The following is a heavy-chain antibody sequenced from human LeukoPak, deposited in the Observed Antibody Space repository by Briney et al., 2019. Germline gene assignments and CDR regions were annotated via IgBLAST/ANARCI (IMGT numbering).Heavy chain of an antibody. Sequence: GGSLSLSCAASGFTFSSYATSWVRQAPGKGLEWVSAISGSGGSTYYADSVKGRFTISRANSKNSVYRQMNSPRAEDTAVYYCAKDSIVVPAASYFDYWGQGTLVTVSS. J-gene: IGHJ4*02. CDR3: AKDSIVVPAASYFDY. CDR2: ISGSGGST. D-gene: IGHD2-2*01. V-gene: IGHV3-23*01. CDR1: GFTFSSYA.